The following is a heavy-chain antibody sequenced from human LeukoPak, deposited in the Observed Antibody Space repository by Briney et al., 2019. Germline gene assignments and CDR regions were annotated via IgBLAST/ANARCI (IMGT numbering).Heavy chain of an antibody. V-gene: IGHV4-30-4*02. Sequence: SETLSLTCTVSGGSISSGDYYWSWIRQPPGKGLEWIGYIYYSGSTYYNPSLKSRVTISVDTSKNQFSLKLSSVTAADTAVYYCAREYREEAGDEFYFDYWGQGTLVTVSS. J-gene: IGHJ4*02. CDR3: AREYREEAGDEFYFDY. D-gene: IGHD1-26*01. CDR2: IYYSGST. CDR1: GGSISSGDYY.